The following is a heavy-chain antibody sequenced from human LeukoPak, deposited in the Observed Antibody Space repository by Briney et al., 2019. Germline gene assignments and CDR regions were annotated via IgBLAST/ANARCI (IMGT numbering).Heavy chain of an antibody. CDR2: VSYSGST. Sequence: PSETLSLTCSVSGSSISTNYWSWIRQPPGKGLEWIGYVSYSGSTNYNPSLKSRVTISVDTSKNQFSLKLTSVTAADTAVYYCARNVGGLRGFDYWGQGTLVTVSS. CDR3: ARNVGGLRGFDY. CDR1: GSSISTNY. D-gene: IGHD3-10*01. V-gene: IGHV4-59*01. J-gene: IGHJ4*02.